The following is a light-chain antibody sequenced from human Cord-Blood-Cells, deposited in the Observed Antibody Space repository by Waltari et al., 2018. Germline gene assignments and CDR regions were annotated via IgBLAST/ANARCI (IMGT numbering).Light chain of an antibody. J-gene: IGKJ4*01. CDR3: QQYDNLPLT. Sequence: MTQTPSSLSASVGDRVTITCQASQDISNYLNLYQQKPGKAPNVLIYDASNLETGVPSRFSGSGSGTDFTFTISSLQPEDIATYYCQQYDNLPLTFGGGTKVDIK. V-gene: IGKV1-33*01. CDR2: DAS. CDR1: QDISNY.